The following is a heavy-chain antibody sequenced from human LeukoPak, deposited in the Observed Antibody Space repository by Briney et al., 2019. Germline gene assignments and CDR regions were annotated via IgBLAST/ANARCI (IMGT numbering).Heavy chain of an antibody. CDR2: IWYDGSNK. CDR3: ARGRFPSVYGMDV. Sequence: GGSLRLSCAASGFTFSSYGMHWVRQAPGKGLEWVAVIWYDGSNKYYADSVKGRFTISRDNSKNTLYLQMNSLRAEDTAVYYCARGRFPSVYGMDVWGQGTTVIVSS. D-gene: IGHD3-3*01. V-gene: IGHV3-33*01. CDR1: GFTFSSYG. J-gene: IGHJ6*02.